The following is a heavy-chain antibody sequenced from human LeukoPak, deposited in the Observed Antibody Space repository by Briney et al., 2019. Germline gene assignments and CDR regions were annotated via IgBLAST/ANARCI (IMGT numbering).Heavy chain of an antibody. CDR2: ISYDGSNK. V-gene: IGHV3-30-3*01. D-gene: IGHD2-15*01. CDR1: GFTFSSYA. J-gene: IGHJ4*02. CDR3: AREGRYCSGGSCYVFDY. Sequence: GGSLRLSCAASGFTFSSYAMHWVRQAPGKGLEWVAVISYDGSNKYYADSVKGRFTISRDNSKNTLYLQMNSLRAEDTAVYYCAREGRYCSGGSCYVFDYWGQGTLVTVSS.